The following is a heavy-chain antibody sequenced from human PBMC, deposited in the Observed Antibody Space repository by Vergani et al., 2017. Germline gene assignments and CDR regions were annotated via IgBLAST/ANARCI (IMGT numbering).Heavy chain of an antibody. D-gene: IGHD3-22*01. J-gene: IGHJ4*02. CDR3: ARVGFYDSSGYYWYDY. V-gene: IGHV4-61*01. Sequence: QVQLQESGPGLVKPSETLSLTCTVSGGSVSSGSYYWSWIRQPPGKGLEWIGYIYYSGSTNYNPSLKRRVPISVDTSKNQFSLKLSSVTAADTAVYYCARVGFYDSSGYYWYDYWGQGTLVTVSS. CDR1: GGSVSSGSYY. CDR2: IYYSGST.